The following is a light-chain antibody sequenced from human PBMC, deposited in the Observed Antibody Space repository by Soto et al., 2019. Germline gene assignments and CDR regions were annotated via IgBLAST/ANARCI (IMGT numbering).Light chain of an antibody. Sequence: QSALTQPASVSGSLGQSITISCTGISSDVGGYNYVSWYQQHPGKAPKLMIYDVRDRPSGVSNRFSGSKSGNTASLTISGLQAEDEADYYCSSYTSSSSLFGGGTKLTVL. CDR3: SSYTSSSSL. CDR2: DVR. CDR1: SSDVGGYNY. V-gene: IGLV2-14*03. J-gene: IGLJ2*01.